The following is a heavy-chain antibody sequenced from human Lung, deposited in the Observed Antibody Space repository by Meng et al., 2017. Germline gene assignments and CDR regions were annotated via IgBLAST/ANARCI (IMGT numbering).Heavy chain of an antibody. V-gene: IGHV4-34*01. Sequence: QAQSHYGGTVLLNPSAPLSLTCVCSGGSFSDYYGSWIRQPPGKGLEWIGEINHSGSTNYNPSLESRATISVDTSQNNLSLKLSSVTAADSAVYYCARGPTTMAHDFDYWGQGTLVTVSS. D-gene: IGHD4-11*01. J-gene: IGHJ4*02. CDR2: INHSGST. CDR1: GGSFSDYY. CDR3: ARGPTTMAHDFDY.